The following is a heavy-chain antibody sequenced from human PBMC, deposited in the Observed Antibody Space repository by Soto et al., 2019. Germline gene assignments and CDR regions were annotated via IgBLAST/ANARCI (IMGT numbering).Heavy chain of an antibody. CDR2: INHSGST. Sequence: PSATLSLTSAVYGGSFGGYYWSWIRQPPGKGLEWIGEINHSGSTNYNPSLKSRVTISVDTSKNQFSLKLSSVTAADTAVYYCARAIVVVPAAPYYYYMDVWGKGTTVTVSS. CDR1: GGSFGGYY. V-gene: IGHV4-34*01. J-gene: IGHJ6*03. D-gene: IGHD2-2*01. CDR3: ARAIVVVPAAPYYYYMDV.